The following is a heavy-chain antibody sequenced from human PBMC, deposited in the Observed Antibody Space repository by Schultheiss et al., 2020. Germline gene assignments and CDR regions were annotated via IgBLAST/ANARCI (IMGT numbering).Heavy chain of an antibody. CDR3: AKDLGGSYRGDFDY. CDR1: GFTFDDYA. J-gene: IGHJ4*02. CDR2: ISWNSGSI. D-gene: IGHD1-26*01. Sequence: GGSLRLSCAASGFTFDDYAMHWVRQAPGKGLEWVSSISWNSGSIGYADSVKGRFTISRDNAKNSLYLQMNSLRAEDTALYYCAKDLGGSYRGDFDYWGQGTLVTVSS. V-gene: IGHV3-9*01.